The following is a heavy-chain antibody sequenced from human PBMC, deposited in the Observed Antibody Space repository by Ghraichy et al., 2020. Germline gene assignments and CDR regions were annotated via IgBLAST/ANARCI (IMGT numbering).Heavy chain of an antibody. CDR2: IYYSGST. Sequence: SQTLSLTCTVSGGSISRGGYYWSWIRQRPGKGLEFIGYIYYSGSTYYNPSLKSRVTMSVDASKNEFSLKLRSVTAADTAVYYCAREGGSGYPYDPWGQGTLVTVSS. CDR1: GGSISRGGYY. J-gene: IGHJ5*02. V-gene: IGHV4-31*03. D-gene: IGHD3-22*01. CDR3: AREGGSGYPYDP.